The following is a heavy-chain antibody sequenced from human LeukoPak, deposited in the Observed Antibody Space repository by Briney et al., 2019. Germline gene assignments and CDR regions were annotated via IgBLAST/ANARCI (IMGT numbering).Heavy chain of an antibody. CDR3: ARAHYGGNQYYYYYYGMDV. D-gene: IGHD4-23*01. CDR2: IYYSGST. CDR1: GGSISSYY. J-gene: IGHJ6*02. V-gene: IGHV4-59*01. Sequence: SETLSLTCTVSGGSISSYYWSWIRQPPGKGLERIGYIYYSGSTNYNSSLKSRVTISVDTSKNQFSLKLSSVTAADTAVYYCARAHYGGNQYYYYYYGMDVWGQGTTVTVSS.